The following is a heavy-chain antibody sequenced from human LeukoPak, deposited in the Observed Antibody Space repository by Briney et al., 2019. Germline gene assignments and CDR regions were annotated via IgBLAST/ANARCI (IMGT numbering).Heavy chain of an antibody. V-gene: IGHV1-69*05. D-gene: IGHD4-17*01. CDR2: IIPIFGTA. CDR3: AREGDYGDYASDC. CDR1: GGTFSSYG. Sequence: SVRVSCKASGGTFSSYGISWGRQAPGQGLEWMGRIIPIFGTANYAQKFQGRLTITTDESTSTAYMELSSLGSEDTAVYYCAREGDYGDYASDCWGQGTLVTVSS. J-gene: IGHJ4*02.